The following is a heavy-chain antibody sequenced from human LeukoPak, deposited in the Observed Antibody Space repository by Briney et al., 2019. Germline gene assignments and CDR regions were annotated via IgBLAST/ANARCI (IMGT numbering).Heavy chain of an antibody. D-gene: IGHD6-19*01. CDR2: INYSGST. V-gene: IGHV4-38-2*02. J-gene: IGHJ4*02. CDR1: GYSISTSYY. CDR3: ARDGSSAVADY. Sequence: PSETLSLTCTASGYSISTSYYWGWIRQPPGKGLEWIGSINYSGSTYHNPSLKSRVTMSVDTSNNQFSLKLSSVTAADTAVYYCARDGSSAVADYWGQGTLVNVSS.